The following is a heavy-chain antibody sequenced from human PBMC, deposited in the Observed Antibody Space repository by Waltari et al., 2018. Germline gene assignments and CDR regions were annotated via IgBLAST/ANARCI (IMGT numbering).Heavy chain of an antibody. D-gene: IGHD3-16*01. CDR2: ISYDGTKE. CDR1: GFNFSTVG. CDR3: AKDVGSGWAPYYDYGMDV. V-gene: IGHV3-30*18. Sequence: QVNLVESGGGVVQPGRSLRLSCVASGFNFSTVGMHWVRQAPGKGLEWLVVISYDGTKEYYGDSVKGRFTVSRDNSKNTIYLQMNSLRVEDTAIYFCAKDVGSGWAPYYDYGMDVWGQGTTVTVSS. J-gene: IGHJ6*02.